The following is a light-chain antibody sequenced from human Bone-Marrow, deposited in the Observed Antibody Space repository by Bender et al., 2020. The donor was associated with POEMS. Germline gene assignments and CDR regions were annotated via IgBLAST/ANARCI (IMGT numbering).Light chain of an antibody. CDR1: SSDIGAYNY. CDR3: CSYAGSYTDVV. Sequence: QSVLTQPASVSGSPGQSITISCSGSSSDIGAYNYVSWYQQHPGKAPRTLTFDVSKRPSGVPDRFSGSKSGNTASLTISGLQAEDEADYYCCSYAGSYTDVVFGGGTKLTVL. V-gene: IGLV2-11*01. CDR2: DVS. J-gene: IGLJ2*01.